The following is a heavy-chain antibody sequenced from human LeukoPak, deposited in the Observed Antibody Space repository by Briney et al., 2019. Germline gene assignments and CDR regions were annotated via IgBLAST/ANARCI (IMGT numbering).Heavy chain of an antibody. J-gene: IGHJ4*02. D-gene: IGHD3-10*01. CDR3: VKVGTGNEYGSGDFDY. Sequence: PGRSLRLSCAASGFSFSSYSMNWVRQAPGKGLEWVSAISSSSTYINYVDSVKGRFTISRDNAQSSLFLQMNSLRAEDTAVYYCVKVGTGNEYGSGDFDYWGQGTLVNVSP. V-gene: IGHV3-21*01. CDR2: ISSSSTYI. CDR1: GFSFSSYS.